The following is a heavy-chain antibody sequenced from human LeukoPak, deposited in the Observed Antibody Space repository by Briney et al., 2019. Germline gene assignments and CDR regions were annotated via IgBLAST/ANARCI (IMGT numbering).Heavy chain of an antibody. D-gene: IGHD5/OR15-5a*01. J-gene: IGHJ6*02. Sequence: GASVKVSCKASGFTFTSSTVQWVRQARGQRLEWIGWIVIGSGNTNYAQKFQERVTITRDMSTGTVYMELSSLRSEDTAMYYCAVKAPGSTWYSYGMDVWGQGTTVTVSS. V-gene: IGHV1-58*01. CDR1: GFTFTSST. CDR3: AVKAPGSTWYSYGMDV. CDR2: IVIGSGNT.